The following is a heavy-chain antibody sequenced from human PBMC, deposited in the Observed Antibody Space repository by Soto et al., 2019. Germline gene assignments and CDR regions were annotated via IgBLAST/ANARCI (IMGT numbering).Heavy chain of an antibody. J-gene: IGHJ4*02. CDR3: ARDRDYYDSSGYYLDY. CDR1: GGSISSGDSY. CDR2: IYYSGST. Sequence: QVQLQESGPGLVKPSQTLSLTCTVSGGSISSGDSYWSWIRQPPGKGLEWIGYIYYSGSTYYNPSLKSRVTISVDTSKNQFSLKLSSVTAADTAVYYCARDRDYYDSSGYYLDYWGQGTLVTVSS. V-gene: IGHV4-30-4*01. D-gene: IGHD3-22*01.